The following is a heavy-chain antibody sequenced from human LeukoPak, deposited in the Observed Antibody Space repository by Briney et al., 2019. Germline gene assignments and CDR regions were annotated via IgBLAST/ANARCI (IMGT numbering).Heavy chain of an antibody. V-gene: IGHV4-59*12. CDR2: IYYSGST. D-gene: IGHD6-13*01. J-gene: IGHJ5*02. CDR3: ASVLIAAAGPPDWFDP. CDR1: GGSISSYY. Sequence: SETLSLTCTVSGGSISSYYWSWIRQPPGKGLEWIGYIYYSGSTNYNPSLKSRVTISVDTSKNQFSLKLSSVTAADTAVYYCASVLIAAAGPPDWFDPWGQGTLVTVSS.